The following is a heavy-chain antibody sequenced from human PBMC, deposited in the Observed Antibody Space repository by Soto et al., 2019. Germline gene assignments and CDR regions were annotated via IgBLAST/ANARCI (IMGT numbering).Heavy chain of an antibody. CDR2: ISRDGNNT. Sequence: QIQLVESGGGVVQPGGSLRLSCGASRFSFGSFGVHWVRQAPGRGLEWVAFISRDGNNTFYGDSVKGRFTLSRDNSRNTAYLQMTALRDDDTALYYCARGNLSFEFDSGGQGTLVIVSS. CDR1: RFSFGSFG. J-gene: IGHJ4*02. CDR3: ARGNLSFEFDS. V-gene: IGHV3-30*03.